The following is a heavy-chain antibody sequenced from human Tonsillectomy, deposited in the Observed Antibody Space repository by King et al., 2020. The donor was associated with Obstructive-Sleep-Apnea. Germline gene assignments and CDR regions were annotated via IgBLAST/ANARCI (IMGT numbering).Heavy chain of an antibody. CDR3: AKQAGGEPYEVFDH. D-gene: IGHD3-16*01. J-gene: IGHJ4*02. V-gene: IGHV3-23*04. CDR2: TGDSGGST. CDR1: GFTFNIYG. Sequence: VQLVESGGGLVQRGGSLRLSCAASGFTFNIYGMSWVRQTPGKGLEWVSSTGDSGGSTYYADSVRGRFTISRDNSKNTLYLQMNSLRTEDTAVYYCAKQAGGEPYEVFDHWGQGTLVTVSS.